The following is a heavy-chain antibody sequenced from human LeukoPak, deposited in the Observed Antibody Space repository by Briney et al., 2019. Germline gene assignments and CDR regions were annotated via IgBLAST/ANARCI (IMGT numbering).Heavy chain of an antibody. CDR2: IDYTGSS. D-gene: IGHD3-16*01. V-gene: IGHV4-39*07. Sequence: TSETLSLTCTVSGASMSSSDYYWGWIRQPPGKGLEWIGSIDYTGSSYSKPSLKSRVTISVDTSKDQFSLKLTSVNAADTAVYYCARDRAGGDQVYYYYMDVWGNGTTVTVSS. CDR1: GASMSSSDYY. J-gene: IGHJ6*03. CDR3: ARDRAGGDQVYYYYMDV.